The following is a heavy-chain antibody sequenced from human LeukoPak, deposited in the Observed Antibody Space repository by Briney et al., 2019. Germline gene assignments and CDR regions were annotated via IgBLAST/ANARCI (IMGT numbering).Heavy chain of an antibody. Sequence: ASVKVSCKASGYTFTGYYMHWVRQAPGQGLEWMGWINPNSGGANYAQKFQGRVTMTRDTSISTAYMELSRLRSDDTAVYYCARGRITIFGVVNFWGQGTLVTVSS. CDR3: ARGRITIFGVVNF. V-gene: IGHV1-2*02. CDR1: GYTFTGYY. D-gene: IGHD3-3*01. J-gene: IGHJ4*02. CDR2: INPNSGGA.